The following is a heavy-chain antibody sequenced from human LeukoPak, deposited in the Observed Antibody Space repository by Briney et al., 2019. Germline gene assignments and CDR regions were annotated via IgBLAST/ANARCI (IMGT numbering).Heavy chain of an antibody. CDR1: GGSISSGSYY. V-gene: IGHV4-61*02. J-gene: IGHJ3*02. CDR2: IYTSGST. D-gene: IGHD3-22*01. Sequence: PSETLSLTCTVSGGSISSGSYYWSWIRQPAGKGLEWIGRIYTSGSTNYNPSLKSRVTISVDTSKNQFSLKLSSVTAADTAVYYCARVTYYYDSSGYYYQKKDAFDIWGQGTMVTVSS. CDR3: ARVTYYYDSSGYYYQKKDAFDI.